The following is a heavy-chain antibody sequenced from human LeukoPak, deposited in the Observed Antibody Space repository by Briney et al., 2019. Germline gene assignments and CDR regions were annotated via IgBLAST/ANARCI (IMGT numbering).Heavy chain of an antibody. Sequence: GGSLRLSCAASGFTFSTYWMHWVRQAPGKGLVWVSRINSDGSSTNYADSVKGRFTISRDNAKNTLYLQMNSLRAEDTAVYYCARPPDILTGKNWFDSWGQGTLVTVSS. D-gene: IGHD3-9*01. V-gene: IGHV3-74*01. CDR3: ARPPDILTGKNWFDS. CDR2: INSDGSST. CDR1: GFTFSTYW. J-gene: IGHJ5*01.